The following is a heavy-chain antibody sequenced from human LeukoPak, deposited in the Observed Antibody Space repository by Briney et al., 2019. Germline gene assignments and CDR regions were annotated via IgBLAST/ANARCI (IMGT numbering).Heavy chain of an antibody. CDR2: INHSGST. CDR1: GGSFSGYY. D-gene: IGHD2-2*01. V-gene: IGHV4-34*01. CDR3: ARDQVRYQLLFKVYYYYMDV. Sequence: PSETLSLTCAVYGGSFSGYYWRWIRQPPGKGLEWSGEINHSGSTNYTPSLTRRVTISVDASKNQFSLKLSSVTAADTAVYYCARDQVRYQLLFKVYYYYMDVWGKGTTVTVSS. J-gene: IGHJ6*03.